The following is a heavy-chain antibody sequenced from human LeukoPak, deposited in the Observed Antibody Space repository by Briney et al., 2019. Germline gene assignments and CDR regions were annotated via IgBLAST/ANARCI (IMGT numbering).Heavy chain of an antibody. V-gene: IGHV5-10-1*01. D-gene: IGHD4-17*01. CDR1: GYSFASYW. CDR3: ATVTTIYYYYGMDV. CDR2: IDPSDSYT. J-gene: IGHJ6*02. Sequence: GESLKISCKGSGYSFASYWITWVRQMPGKGLEWMGRIDPSDSYTNYSPSFQGHVTISADKSISTAYLQWSSLKASDTAMYYCATVTTIYYYYGMDVWGQGTTVTVSS.